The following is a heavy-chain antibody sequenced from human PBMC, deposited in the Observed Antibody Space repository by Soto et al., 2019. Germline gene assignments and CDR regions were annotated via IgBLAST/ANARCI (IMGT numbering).Heavy chain of an antibody. D-gene: IGHD1-1*01. CDR1: GFTSSSYS. J-gene: IGHJ6*02. Sequence: GGSLRLSCAASGFTSSSYSMNWVRQAPGKGLEWVSYISSSSSTIYYADSVKGRFTISRDNAKNSLYLQMNSLRDEDTAVYYCARSYKADYYYYGMDVWGQGTTVTVSS. CDR3: ARSYKADYYYYGMDV. CDR2: ISSSSSTI. V-gene: IGHV3-48*02.